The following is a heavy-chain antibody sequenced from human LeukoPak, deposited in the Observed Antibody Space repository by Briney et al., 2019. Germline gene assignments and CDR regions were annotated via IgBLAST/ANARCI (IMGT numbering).Heavy chain of an antibody. Sequence: ASVKVSCMASGYTFTGYYMHWVRQAPGQGLEWMGWINPNSGGTNYAQKFQGRVTMTRDTSISTAYMELSRLRSDDTAVYYCARVVYSSGWYSTYYFDYWGQGTLVTVSP. V-gene: IGHV1-2*02. CDR1: GYTFTGYY. J-gene: IGHJ4*02. CDR3: ARVVYSSGWYSTYYFDY. D-gene: IGHD6-19*01. CDR2: INPNSGGT.